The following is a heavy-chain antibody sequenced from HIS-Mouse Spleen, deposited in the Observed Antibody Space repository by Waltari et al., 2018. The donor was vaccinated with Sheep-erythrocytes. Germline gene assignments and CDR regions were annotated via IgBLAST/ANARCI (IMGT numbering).Heavy chain of an antibody. J-gene: IGHJ4*02. V-gene: IGHV4-30-4*01. CDR3: VRALANWGSSFDY. CDR1: GGSISSGDYY. D-gene: IGHD7-27*01. CDR2: IYYSGST. Sequence: QVQLQESGPGLVKPSQTLSLTCTVSGGSISSGDYYWSWIRQPPGKGLEWIGYIYYSGSTTYNPSLKSRGTISVDTSKNQFSLKLSSVTAADTAVYYCVRALANWGSSFDYWGQGTLVTVSS.